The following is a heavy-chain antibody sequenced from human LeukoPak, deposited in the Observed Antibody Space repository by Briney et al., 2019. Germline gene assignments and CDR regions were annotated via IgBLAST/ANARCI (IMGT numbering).Heavy chain of an antibody. J-gene: IGHJ4*02. D-gene: IGHD5-12*01. CDR2: IYYSGST. CDR1: GGSISSYY. CDR3: ARSRSRGYSGDFDY. V-gene: IGHV4-59*01. Sequence: PSETLSLTCTVSGGSISSYYWSWIRQPPGKGLEWIGYIYYSGSTNYNPSLKSRVTISVDTSKNQFSLRLSSVTAADPAVYYCARSRSRGYSGDFDYWGQGTLVTVSS.